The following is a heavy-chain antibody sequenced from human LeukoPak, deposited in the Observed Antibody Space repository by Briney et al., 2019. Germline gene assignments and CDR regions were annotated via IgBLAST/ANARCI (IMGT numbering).Heavy chain of an antibody. CDR1: GGSISSSSYY. Sequence: SETLSLTCTVSGGSISSSSYYWGWLRQPPGKGLEWIGSIYYSGSTYYNPSHKSRVTISVDTSKNQFSLKLSSVTAADTAVYYCASVVEDTAIDPFDIWGQGPMVTVPS. CDR3: ASVVEDTAIDPFDI. V-gene: IGHV4-39*01. J-gene: IGHJ3*02. D-gene: IGHD5-18*01. CDR2: IYYSGST.